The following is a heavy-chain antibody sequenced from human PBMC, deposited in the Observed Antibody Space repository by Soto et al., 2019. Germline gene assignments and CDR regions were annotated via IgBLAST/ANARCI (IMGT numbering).Heavy chain of an antibody. D-gene: IGHD3-10*01. CDR2: VYHSGST. V-gene: IGHV4-39*01. Sequence: SETLSLTCTVSGGSINAGRYYWGWIRQPPGKGLEWVASVYHSGSTYYNPSLKSRVTISVDTSRNQFSLKVNSVTAADTAMFYCARIGNFYGSGSYYDTPFDSWGQGTLVTVSS. CDR1: GGSINAGRYY. J-gene: IGHJ4*02. CDR3: ARIGNFYGSGSYYDTPFDS.